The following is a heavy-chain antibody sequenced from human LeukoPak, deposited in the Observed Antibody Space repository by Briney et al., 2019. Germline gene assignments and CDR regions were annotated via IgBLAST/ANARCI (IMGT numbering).Heavy chain of an antibody. CDR1: GFTFTSSA. D-gene: IGHD3-22*01. Sequence: SMKVSCKASGFTFTSSAMQWVRQARGQRLGRIGWIVVGSGNANYAQKFQERVTITRDMSTSTAYVELTSLRSEDTAVYYCAADLNYYDSSGSGDYWGQGTLVTVSS. V-gene: IGHV1-58*02. CDR2: IVVGSGNA. CDR3: AADLNYYDSSGSGDY. J-gene: IGHJ4*02.